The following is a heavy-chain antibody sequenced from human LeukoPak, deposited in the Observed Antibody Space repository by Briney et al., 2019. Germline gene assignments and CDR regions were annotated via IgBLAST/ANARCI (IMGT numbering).Heavy chain of an antibody. CDR3: ARGVGGRLWFGELPTRGWFDP. V-gene: IGHV4-4*09. Sequence: SETLSLTCTVSGGSISSYYWSWLRQPPGKGLEWIGYIYTSGSTNYNPSLKSRVTISVDTSKNQFSLKLSSVTAADTAVYYCARGVGGRLWFGELPTRGWFDPWGQGTLVTVSS. CDR2: IYTSGST. D-gene: IGHD3-10*01. J-gene: IGHJ5*02. CDR1: GGSISSYY.